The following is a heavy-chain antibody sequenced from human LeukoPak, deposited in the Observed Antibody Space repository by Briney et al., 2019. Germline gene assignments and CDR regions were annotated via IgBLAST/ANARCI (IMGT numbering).Heavy chain of an antibody. J-gene: IGHJ4*02. CDR1: GYTFTSYA. CDR3: SRESMIVVELPFDY. Sequence: ASVKVSCKASGYTFTSYAMNWVRQAPGQGLEWMGWINTMTGDPTYAQGFTGRFVFSLDTSVSTAYLQISSLKAEDTAVYYCSRESMIVVELPFDYWGQGTLVTVSS. D-gene: IGHD3-22*01. CDR2: INTMTGDP. V-gene: IGHV7-4-1*02.